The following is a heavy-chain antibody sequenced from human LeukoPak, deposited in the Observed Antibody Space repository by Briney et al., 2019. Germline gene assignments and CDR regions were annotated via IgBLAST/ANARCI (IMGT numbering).Heavy chain of an antibody. J-gene: IGHJ3*02. D-gene: IGHD3-3*01. Sequence: GGSLRLSCAASGFTFSSYGMHWVRQAPGKGLEWVAFIRYDGSNKYYADSVKGRFTISRDNSKNTLYLQMNSLRAEDTAVYYCAKGRDYDFWSGYWDDAFDIWGQGTMVTVSS. CDR1: GFTFSSYG. CDR2: IRYDGSNK. CDR3: AKGRDYDFWSGYWDDAFDI. V-gene: IGHV3-30*02.